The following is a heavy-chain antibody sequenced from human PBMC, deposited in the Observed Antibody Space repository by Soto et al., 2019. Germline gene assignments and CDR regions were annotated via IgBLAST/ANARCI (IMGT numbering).Heavy chain of an antibody. Sequence: QVQLVESGGGVVQPGWSLRLSCAASGFSISDYGMEWVRQDPGKGLEWVALISYDGNNTYYADSVKGRFTISRDNSKDTLFLQMTGLRAEDTAVYYCAKGAGDRLSLGMDVWGQGTTVTVSS. V-gene: IGHV3-30*18. CDR3: AKGAGDRLSLGMDV. J-gene: IGHJ6*02. D-gene: IGHD1-26*01. CDR1: GFSISDYG. CDR2: ISYDGNNT.